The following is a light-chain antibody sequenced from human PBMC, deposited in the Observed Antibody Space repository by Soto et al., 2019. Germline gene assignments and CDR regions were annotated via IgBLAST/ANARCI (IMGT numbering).Light chain of an antibody. Sequence: QSALTQPASVSGSPGQSITISCTGTSSDVGDYNYVSWYQQHPGKAPKLMIYDVSNRPSGVSNRFSGSKSGNTASLTISGLQAEDEADYYCSSYSRSSTTVVFGGGTQLTVL. J-gene: IGLJ2*01. CDR3: SSYSRSSTTVV. CDR2: DVS. V-gene: IGLV2-14*01. CDR1: SSDVGDYNY.